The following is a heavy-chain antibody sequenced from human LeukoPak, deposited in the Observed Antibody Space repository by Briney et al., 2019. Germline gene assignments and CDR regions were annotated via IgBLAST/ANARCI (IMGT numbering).Heavy chain of an antibody. CDR3: ARELGYCSSTSCYGFDY. CDR2: ISYDGSNE. D-gene: IGHD2-2*01. J-gene: IGHJ4*02. CDR1: GFTFSSYA. V-gene: IGHV3-30-3*01. Sequence: GRSLRLSCVASGFTFSSYAMHWVRQAPGKGREWVAVISYDGSNEYYADSVKGRFTISRDNSKSTLYLQMNSLRAEDTAVYYCARELGYCSSTSCYGFDYWGQGTLVTVSS.